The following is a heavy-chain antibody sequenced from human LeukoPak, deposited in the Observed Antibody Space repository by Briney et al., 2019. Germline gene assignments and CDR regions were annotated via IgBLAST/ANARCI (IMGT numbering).Heavy chain of an antibody. V-gene: IGHV1-69*13. J-gene: IGHJ4*02. Sequence: ASVKVSCKASGGTFSSYAISWVRQAPGQGLEWMGGIIPIFGTANYAQKFQGRVTITADESTSTAYMELSSLRSEDTAGYYCVQGYYYDSSGVYWGQGTLVTVSS. CDR2: IIPIFGTA. CDR1: GGTFSSYA. D-gene: IGHD3-22*01. CDR3: VQGYYYDSSGVY.